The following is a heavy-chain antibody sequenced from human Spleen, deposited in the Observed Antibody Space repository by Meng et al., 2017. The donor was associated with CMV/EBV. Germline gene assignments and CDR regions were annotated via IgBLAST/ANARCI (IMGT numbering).Heavy chain of an antibody. CDR2: INPSGGST. D-gene: IGHD1-26*01. V-gene: IGHV1-46*01. Sequence: ASVKVSCKASGYTFSRHYIHWVRQAAGQGLDWMGIINPSGGSTSYAQKFQGRVTMTRDTSTSTVYMELSSLRSEDTAVYYCARDLIVGATGGMDVWGQGTTVTVSS. CDR1: GYTFSRHY. CDR3: ARDLIVGATGGMDV. J-gene: IGHJ6*02.